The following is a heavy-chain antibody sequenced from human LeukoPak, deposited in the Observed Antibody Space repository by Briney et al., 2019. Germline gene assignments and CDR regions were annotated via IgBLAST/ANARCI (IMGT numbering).Heavy chain of an antibody. D-gene: IGHD3-3*01. CDR2: IYPGDSDT. CDR3: ARMGPYDFWSALYYFDY. V-gene: IGHV5-51*01. J-gene: IGHJ4*02. CDR1: GYSFTSYW. Sequence: GESLKISCKGSGYSFTSYWIGWVRQMPGKGLEWMGIIYPGDSDTRYSPSFQGQVTISADKSISTAYLQWSSLKASDTAMYYCARMGPYDFWSALYYFDYWGQGTLVTVSS.